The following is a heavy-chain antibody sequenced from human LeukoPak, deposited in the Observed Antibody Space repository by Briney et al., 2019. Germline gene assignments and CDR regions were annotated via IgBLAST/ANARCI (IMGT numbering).Heavy chain of an antibody. J-gene: IGHJ4*02. CDR2: ISAYNGDT. CDR1: GYTFSDFG. CDR3: ARGRPSDY. V-gene: IGHV1-18*01. Sequence: ASVKVSCETSGYTFSDFGMSWVRQAPGQGLEWMGWISAYNGDTNYAHNLQGRVTMTTDTSTSTAYMELRSLRSDDTAVHYCARGRPSDYWGQGTLVTVSS.